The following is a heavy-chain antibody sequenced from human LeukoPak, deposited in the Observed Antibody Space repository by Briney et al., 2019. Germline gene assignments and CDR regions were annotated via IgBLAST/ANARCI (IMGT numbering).Heavy chain of an antibody. CDR2: IIPILGIA. V-gene: IGHV1-69*04. J-gene: IGHJ3*02. D-gene: IGHD2-15*01. CDR1: GGTFSSYA. Sequence: ASVKVSCKASGGTFSSYAISWVRQAPGQGLEWMGRIIPILGIANYAQKFQGRVTITADKSTSTAYMELSSLRSEDTAVYYCAREGGYCSGGSCYSRRAFDIWGQGTMVTVSS. CDR3: AREGGYCSGGSCYSRRAFDI.